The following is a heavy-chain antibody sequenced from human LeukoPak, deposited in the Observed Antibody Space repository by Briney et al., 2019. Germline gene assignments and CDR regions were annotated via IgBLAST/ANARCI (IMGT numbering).Heavy chain of an antibody. CDR3: ARQGETYYYDSSGYWGFDY. CDR1: GYSFTSSW. J-gene: IGHJ4*02. CDR2: INPGDSDT. V-gene: IGHV5-51*01. D-gene: IGHD3-22*01. Sequence: GESLKISCQASGYSFTSSWIGWARQMPGKGLEWMAIINPGDSDTRYSPSFQGQVTISADKSISTAYLQWSSLKASDTAMYYCARQGETYYYDSSGYWGFDYWGQGTLVTVSS.